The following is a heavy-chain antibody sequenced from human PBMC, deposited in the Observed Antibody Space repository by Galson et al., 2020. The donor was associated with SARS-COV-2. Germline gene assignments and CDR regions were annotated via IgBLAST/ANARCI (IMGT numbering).Heavy chain of an antibody. V-gene: IGHV4-59*01. Sequence: ETSETLSLTCTVSGGPISSYYWSWIRQPPGKGLEWIGYIYYSGRTNYNPSLKSRVTISVDTSKNQFSLKLSSVTAADTAVYYCARARRITIFGVVDSFDYWGQGTLVTVSS. CDR1: GGPISSYY. CDR3: ARARRITIFGVVDSFDY. J-gene: IGHJ4*02. D-gene: IGHD3-3*01. CDR2: IYYSGRT.